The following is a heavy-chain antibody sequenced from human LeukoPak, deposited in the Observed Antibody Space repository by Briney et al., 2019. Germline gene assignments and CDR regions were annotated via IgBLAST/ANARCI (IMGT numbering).Heavy chain of an antibody. V-gene: IGHV4-30-4*01. Sequence: SQTLSLTCTVSGGSISSGDYYWSWIRQPPGKGLEWIGYIYYSGSTCYNPSLKSRDTISVDTSKNQFSLKLSSVTAADTAVYYCARDSSGYYFDIWGQGTMVTVSS. CDR3: ARDSSGYYFDI. CDR2: IYYSGST. CDR1: GGSISSGDYY. J-gene: IGHJ3*02. D-gene: IGHD3-22*01.